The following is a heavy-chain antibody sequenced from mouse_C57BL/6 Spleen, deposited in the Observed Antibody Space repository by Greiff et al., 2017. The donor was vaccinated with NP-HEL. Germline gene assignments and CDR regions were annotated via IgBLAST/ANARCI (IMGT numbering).Heavy chain of an antibody. CDR2: IYPGDGDT. Sequence: VQLQQSGAELVKPGASVKISCKASGYAFSSYWMNWVKQRPGKGLEWIGQIYPGDGDTNYNGKFKGKATLTADKSSSTAYMQLSSLTSEDSAVYFCARGGLGPPYYAMDYWGQGTSVTVSS. J-gene: IGHJ4*01. CDR1: GYAFSSYW. CDR3: ARGGLGPPYYAMDY. D-gene: IGHD4-1*01. V-gene: IGHV1-80*01.